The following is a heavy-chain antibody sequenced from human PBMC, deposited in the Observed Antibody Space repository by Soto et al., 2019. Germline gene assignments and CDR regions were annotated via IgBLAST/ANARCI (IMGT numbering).Heavy chain of an antibody. CDR3: ARDVGRYYYGMDV. Sequence: ESGGGLIQPGGSPRLSCAASGFTVSSNYMSWVRQAPGKGLEWVSVIYSGGSTYYADSVKGRFTISRDNSKNTLYLQMNSLRAEDTAVYYCARDVGRYYYGMDVWGQGTTVTVSS. V-gene: IGHV3-53*01. J-gene: IGHJ6*02. D-gene: IGHD1-26*01. CDR2: IYSGGST. CDR1: GFTVSSNY.